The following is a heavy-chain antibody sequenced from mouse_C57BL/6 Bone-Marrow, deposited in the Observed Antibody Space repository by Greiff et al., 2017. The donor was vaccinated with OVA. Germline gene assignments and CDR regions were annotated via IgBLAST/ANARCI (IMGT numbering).Heavy chain of an antibody. V-gene: IGHV10-1*01. CDR1: GFSFNTYA. CDR2: IRSKSNNYAT. J-gene: IGHJ4*01. Sequence: EVHLVESGGGLVQPKGSLKLSCAASGFSFNTYAMNWVRQAPGKGLEWVARIRSKSNNYATYYADSVKDRFTISRDDSESMLYLQMNNLKTEDTDMYYCVRQGYYAMDYWGQGTSVTVSS. CDR3: VRQGYYAMDY.